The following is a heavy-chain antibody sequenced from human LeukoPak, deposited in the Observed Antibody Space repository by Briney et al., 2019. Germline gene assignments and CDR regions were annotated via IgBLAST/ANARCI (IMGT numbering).Heavy chain of an antibody. CDR2: INHSGST. CDR3: ARAAYPGYYYYYMDV. Sequence: SETLSLTCAVYGGSFSGYYWSWIRQPPGKGLEWIGEINHSGSTNYNPSLKSRITISVDTSKNQFSLKLSSVTAADTAVYYCARAAYPGYYYYYMDVWGKGTTVTVSS. CDR1: GGSFSGYY. J-gene: IGHJ6*03. V-gene: IGHV4-34*01.